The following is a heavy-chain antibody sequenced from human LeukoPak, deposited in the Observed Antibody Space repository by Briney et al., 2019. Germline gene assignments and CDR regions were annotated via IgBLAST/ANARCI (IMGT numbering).Heavy chain of an antibody. CDR1: GFTFSNYG. Sequence: GGSLRLSCAASGFTFSNYGIFWVRQPPGKGLEWVAFISYDGTKTYSVDSVKGRFTISRDNSKNTVYLQMNNVRAEDTAVYYCAKDPHSGSYFFAYWGQGTLVTVSS. V-gene: IGHV3-30*18. CDR3: AKDPHSGSYFFAY. CDR2: ISYDGTKT. D-gene: IGHD1-26*01. J-gene: IGHJ4*02.